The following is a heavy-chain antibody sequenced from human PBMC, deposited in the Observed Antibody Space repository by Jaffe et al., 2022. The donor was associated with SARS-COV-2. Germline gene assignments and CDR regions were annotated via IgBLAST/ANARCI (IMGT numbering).Heavy chain of an antibody. CDR1: GYTFTSYA. J-gene: IGHJ4*02. V-gene: IGHV1-3*01. Sequence: QVQLVQSGAEVKKPGASVKVSCKASGYTFTSYAMHWVRQAPGQRLEWMGWINAGNGNTKYSQKFQGRVTITRDTSASTAYMELSSLRSEDTAVYYCAREEATYYYDSSGPGDYWGQGTLVTVSS. CDR2: INAGNGNT. CDR3: AREEATYYYDSSGPGDY. D-gene: IGHD3-22*01.